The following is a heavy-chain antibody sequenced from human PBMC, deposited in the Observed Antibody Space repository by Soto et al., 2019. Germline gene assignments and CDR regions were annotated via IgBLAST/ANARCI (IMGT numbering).Heavy chain of an antibody. CDR3: ARANWGDRYYYYYGMDV. CDR2: IIPIFGTA. CDR1: GGTFSSYA. D-gene: IGHD7-27*01. V-gene: IGHV1-69*13. J-gene: IGHJ6*02. Sequence: ASVKVSCKASGGTFSSYAISWVRQAPGQGLEWMGGIIPIFGTANYAQKFQGRVTITADESTSTAYMELSSLRSEDTAVYYCARANWGDRYYYYYGMDVWGQGTTVTVSS.